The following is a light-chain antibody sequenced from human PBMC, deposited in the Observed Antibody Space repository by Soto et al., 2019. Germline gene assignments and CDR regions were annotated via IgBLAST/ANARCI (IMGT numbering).Light chain of an antibody. CDR2: DAS. Sequence: ENVLTQSPAILSLSPGDTATLSCRASQSVGRYLAWYQQKPGQAPRLVIYDASNRATGVSDRFSGSGSGTDFTLSISHLEPEDFAVYYCQQRNNWPPITFGQGTR. J-gene: IGKJ5*01. CDR1: QSVGRY. CDR3: QQRNNWPPIT. V-gene: IGKV3-11*01.